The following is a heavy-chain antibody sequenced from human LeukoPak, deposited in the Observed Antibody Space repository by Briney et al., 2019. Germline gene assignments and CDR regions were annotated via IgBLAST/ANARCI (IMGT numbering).Heavy chain of an antibody. CDR3: ARLIVDYDFWSGYYTSYYYYGMDV. J-gene: IGHJ6*02. Sequence: SETLSLTCAVSGGSISSGGYSWSWIRQPPGKGLEWIGYIYHSGSTYYNPSLKSRVTISVDRSKNQFSLKLSSVTAADTAVYYCARLIVDYDFWSGYYTSYYYYGMDVWGQGTTVTVSS. V-gene: IGHV4-30-2*02. CDR2: IYHSGST. D-gene: IGHD3-3*01. CDR1: GGSISSGGYS.